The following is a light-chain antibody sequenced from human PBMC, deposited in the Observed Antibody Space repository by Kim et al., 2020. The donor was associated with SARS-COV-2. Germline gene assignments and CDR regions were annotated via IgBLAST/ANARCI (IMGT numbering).Light chain of an antibody. CDR3: QQSYTTSWT. CDR2: GAS. J-gene: IGKJ1*01. Sequence: ASVGDRVTITCRASQNINYYLNWYQHRPGSAPKLLIYGASSLLSGVPSRFSGRGSGTDFTLTISSLQREDFASYYCQQSYTTSWTFGPGTKVDIK. V-gene: IGKV1-39*01. CDR1: QNINYY.